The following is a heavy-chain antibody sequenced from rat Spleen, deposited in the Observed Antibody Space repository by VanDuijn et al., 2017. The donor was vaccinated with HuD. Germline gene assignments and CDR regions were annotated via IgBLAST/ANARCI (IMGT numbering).Heavy chain of an antibody. Sequence: EVQLVESGGGLVQPGRSLKLSCAASGFTFDYYGMHWIRQAPTKGLEWVASISPSGGSTYYRDSRKGRFNISRDNAERTLYLQMDSLRSEDTATYYDASPDYYSGPGDAWGQGASVTVSS. CDR3: ASPDYYSGPGDA. V-gene: IGHV5-19*01. J-gene: IGHJ4*01. CDR2: ISPSGGST. D-gene: IGHD1-1*01. CDR1: GFTFDYYG.